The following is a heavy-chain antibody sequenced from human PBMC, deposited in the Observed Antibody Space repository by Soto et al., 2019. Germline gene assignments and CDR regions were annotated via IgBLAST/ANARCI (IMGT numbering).Heavy chain of an antibody. CDR1: AGYFSSYG. V-gene: IGHV1-69*13. CDR2: IIPIFGTA. CDR3: TRVRAYGRCYYSCAKDV. Sequence: SVKVSFKRSAGYFSSYGISWVRQPPGHGLDWIGGIIPIFGTASSAQKFHGTVTITADESTSTSHMELSSXRSEDTAVYYFTRVRAYGRCYYSCAKDVWEQGTTVTVYS. D-gene: IGHD4-17*01. J-gene: IGHJ6*01.